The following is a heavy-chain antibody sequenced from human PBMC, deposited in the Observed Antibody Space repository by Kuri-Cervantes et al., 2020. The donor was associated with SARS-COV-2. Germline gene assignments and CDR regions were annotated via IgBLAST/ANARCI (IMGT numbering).Heavy chain of an antibody. J-gene: IGHJ3*02. Sequence: GESLKISCAASGFTFSSYAMSWVRQAPGKGLEGVSAISGSGGSTYYADSVKGRFTISRDNSKNTLYLQMNSLRAEDTAVYYCARDWDDYGDYERVFDIWGQGTMVTVSS. D-gene: IGHD4-17*01. CDR3: ARDWDDYGDYERVFDI. CDR2: ISGSGGST. V-gene: IGHV3-23*01. CDR1: GFTFSSYA.